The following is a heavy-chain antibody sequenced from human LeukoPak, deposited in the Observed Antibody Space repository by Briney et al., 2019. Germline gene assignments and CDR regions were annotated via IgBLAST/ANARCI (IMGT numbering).Heavy chain of an antibody. Sequence: GGSLRLSCVASGFTFSSFWMSWVRQAPGKGLEFVANIDQDGSVRDYVDSVKGRFIISRDNAKNSLYLQMDSLRAEDTAVYFCARDPGSSSFDYWGLGTPVTVSS. CDR1: GFTFSSFW. CDR2: IDQDGSVR. V-gene: IGHV3-7*01. D-gene: IGHD6-13*01. CDR3: ARDPGSSSFDY. J-gene: IGHJ4*02.